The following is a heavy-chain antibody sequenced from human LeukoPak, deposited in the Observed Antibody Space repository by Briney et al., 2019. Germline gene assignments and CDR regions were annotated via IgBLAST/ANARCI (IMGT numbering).Heavy chain of an antibody. J-gene: IGHJ6*04. CDR2: INTSGST. Sequence: SETLSLTCTVSGGSINKDYWSWIRQPAGKGLEWIGRINTSGSTHYNPSLKSRVTMSVDTSKNQFSLKLSSVTAADTAVYYCVRDESRDVWGKGTTVTVSS. V-gene: IGHV4-4*07. CDR3: VRDESRDV. CDR1: GGSINKDY.